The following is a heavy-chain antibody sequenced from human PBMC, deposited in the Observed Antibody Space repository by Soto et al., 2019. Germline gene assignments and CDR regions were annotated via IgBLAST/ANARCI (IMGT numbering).Heavy chain of an antibody. CDR3: TLAGTRYYYYYMDV. J-gene: IGHJ6*03. CDR1: GFTFSGSA. V-gene: IGHV3-73*01. D-gene: IGHD6-13*01. CDR2: IRSKANSYAT. Sequence: EVQLVESGGGLVQPGGSLKLSCAASGFTFSGSAMHWVRQASGKGLEWVGRIRSKANSYATAYAASVKGRFTISRDDSKNTAYLPMNSLKTEDTAVYYCTLAGTRYYYYYMDVWGKGTTVTVSS.